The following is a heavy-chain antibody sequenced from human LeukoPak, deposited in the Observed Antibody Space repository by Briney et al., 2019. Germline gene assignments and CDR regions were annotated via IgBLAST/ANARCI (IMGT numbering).Heavy chain of an antibody. Sequence: PSETLSLTCTVSGGSISSSSYYWGWIRQPPGKGLEWIGSIYYSGSTYYNPSLKSRVTISVDTSKDQFSLKLSSVTAADTAVYYCARDQFTAAAPVDYWGQGTLVTVSS. CDR2: IYYSGST. CDR3: ARDQFTAAAPVDY. J-gene: IGHJ4*02. CDR1: GGSISSSSYY. D-gene: IGHD6-13*01. V-gene: IGHV4-39*07.